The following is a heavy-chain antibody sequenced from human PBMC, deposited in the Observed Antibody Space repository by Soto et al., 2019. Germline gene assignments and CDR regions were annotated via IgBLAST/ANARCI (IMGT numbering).Heavy chain of an antibody. J-gene: IGHJ2*01. D-gene: IGHD4-17*01. Sequence: QLVESGGGLVQPGGSLRLSCAASGFTFSDSALHWVRQGSGRGLEWVGRIRTKVNDYATIYTASVKGRFTISRDDSKNMAFLQMDSLKTEDTAIYYCARPNDSGDYDWYFDLWGRGTVVTVSS. CDR1: GFTFSDSA. CDR3: ARPNDSGDYDWYFDL. V-gene: IGHV3-73*02. CDR2: IRTKVNDYAT.